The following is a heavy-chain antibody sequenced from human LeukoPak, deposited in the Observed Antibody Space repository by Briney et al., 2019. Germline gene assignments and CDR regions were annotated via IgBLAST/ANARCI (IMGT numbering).Heavy chain of an antibody. V-gene: IGHV3-74*01. CDR3: AGDWAYSYGTD. Sequence: GGSLRLSCAASGFTFSSYWMQWVRQAPGKGLVWVSRLSPDGSSTTSADSVKGRFTISRDNAKNTLYLQMNSLRAEDTGVYYCAGDWAYSYGTDWGQGTLVTVSS. J-gene: IGHJ4*02. CDR1: GFTFSSYW. CDR2: LSPDGSST. D-gene: IGHD5-18*01.